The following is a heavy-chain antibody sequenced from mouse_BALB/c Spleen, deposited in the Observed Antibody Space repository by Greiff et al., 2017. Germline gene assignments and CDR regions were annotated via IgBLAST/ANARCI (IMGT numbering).Heavy chain of an antibody. Sequence: VQLVESGGDLVKPGGSLKLSCAASGFTFSSYGMSWVRQTPDKRLEWVATISSGGSYTYYPDSVKGRFTISRDNAKNTLYLQMSSLKSEDTAMYYCARHDYYGSSYFDYGGQGTTLTVSS. D-gene: IGHD1-1*01. CDR3: ARHDYYGSSYFDY. V-gene: IGHV5-6*01. CDR1: GFTFSSYG. J-gene: IGHJ2*01. CDR2: ISSGGSYT.